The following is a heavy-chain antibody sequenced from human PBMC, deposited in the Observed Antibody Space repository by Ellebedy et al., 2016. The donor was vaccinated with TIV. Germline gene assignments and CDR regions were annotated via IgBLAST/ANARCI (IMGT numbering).Heavy chain of an antibody. Sequence: SETLSLTCTVSGDSMSTYYWSWIRQPPGGDLEWIGDVSYTGRTSYNASLTNRVTMSLDTSKNQFALRMTSVTAADTAVYYCAARWGRGYFDFWGQGTLVTVSS. D-gene: IGHD2-21*02. J-gene: IGHJ4*02. CDR1: GDSMSTYY. CDR2: VSYTGRT. CDR3: AARWGRGYFDF. V-gene: IGHV4-59*01.